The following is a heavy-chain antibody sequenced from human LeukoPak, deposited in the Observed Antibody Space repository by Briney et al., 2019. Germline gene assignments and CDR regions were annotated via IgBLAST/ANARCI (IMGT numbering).Heavy chain of an antibody. CDR1: GDTFNSYA. Sequence: SVKVSCKVSGDTFNSYAVAWVRQAPGQGLEWMGLIIPALGATHYAQRFQGRVTITSDKSTTTAYMELGSLRSEDTAVYYCAREYYGSGSYYDGYYFDFWGQGTLVTVSS. CDR3: AREYYGSGSYYDGYYFDF. V-gene: IGHV1-69*04. D-gene: IGHD3-10*01. CDR2: IIPALGAT. J-gene: IGHJ4*02.